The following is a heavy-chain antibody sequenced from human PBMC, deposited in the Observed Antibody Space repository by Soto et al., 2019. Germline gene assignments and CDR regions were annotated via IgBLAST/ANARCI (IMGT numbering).Heavy chain of an antibody. D-gene: IGHD3-10*01. J-gene: IGHJ4*02. CDR1: GFTFDDYA. CDR3: AKGHYYGSGSYYRPLDY. V-gene: IGHV3-9*01. CDR2: ISWNSGSI. Sequence: ESGGGLVQPGRSLRLSCAASGFTFDDYAMHWVRQAPGKGLEWVSGISWNSGSIGYADSVKGRFTISRDNAKNSLYLQMNSLRAEDTALYYCAKGHYYGSGSYYRPLDYWGQGTLVTVSS.